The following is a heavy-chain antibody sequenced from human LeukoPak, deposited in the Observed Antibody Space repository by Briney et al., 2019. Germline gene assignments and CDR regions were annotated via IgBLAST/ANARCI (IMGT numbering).Heavy chain of an antibody. V-gene: IGHV1-69*02. J-gene: IGHJ6*02. D-gene: IGHD1-1*01. CDR3: AAWNVDYYYGMDV. CDR1: GYTFTGYY. Sequence: ASVKVSCKASGYTFTGYYMHWVRQAPGQGLEWMGRIIPILGIANYAQKFQGRVTITADKSTSTAYMELSSLRSEDTAVYYCAAWNVDYYYGMDVWGQGTTVTVSS. CDR2: IIPILGIA.